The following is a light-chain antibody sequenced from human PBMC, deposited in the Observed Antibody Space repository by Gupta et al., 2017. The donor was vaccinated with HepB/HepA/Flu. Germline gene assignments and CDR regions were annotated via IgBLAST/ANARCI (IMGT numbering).Light chain of an antibody. CDR1: RKGNQD. V-gene: IGLV3-21*02. Sequence: SSVLSQPPAVSVAPGETARIPCYGKRKGNQDVHWYQQRPGTAPILVVYDHSGRPSGIPQRFSGFNSGNTATLTISRVQAGDEADYYCQVWENDSHPWVFGGGTKLTVL. CDR3: QVWENDSHPWV. J-gene: IGLJ3*02. CDR2: DHS.